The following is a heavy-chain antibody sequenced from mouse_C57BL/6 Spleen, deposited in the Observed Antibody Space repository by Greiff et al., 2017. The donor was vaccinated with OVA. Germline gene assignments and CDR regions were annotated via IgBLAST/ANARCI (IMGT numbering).Heavy chain of an antibody. CDR3: ARPPITTVVAPCYAMDY. J-gene: IGHJ4*01. D-gene: IGHD1-1*01. V-gene: IGHV5-6*01. Sequence: EVQLVESGGDLVKPGGSLKLSCAASGFTFSSYGMSWVRQTPDKRLEWVATISSGGSYTYYPDSVKGRFTLSRDNAKNTLYLQMSSLKSKDTAMYYCARPPITTVVAPCYAMDYWGQGTSVTVSS. CDR1: GFTFSSYG. CDR2: ISSGGSYT.